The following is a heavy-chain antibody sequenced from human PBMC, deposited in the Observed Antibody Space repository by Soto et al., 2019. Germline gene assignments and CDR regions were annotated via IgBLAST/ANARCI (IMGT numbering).Heavy chain of an antibody. J-gene: IGHJ4*02. D-gene: IGHD3-22*01. CDR3: ACSLYYYDTSGYY. CDR1: GFTFSTYA. V-gene: IGHV3-23*01. Sequence: GGSLRLSCAASGFTFSTYAMSWVRQAPGKGLEWVSAISGSGGSTYYADSVKGRFTISRDNSKKTQKQKMNSLSVEDTAVYYCACSLYYYDTSGYYLGQGTLVTVSS. CDR2: ISGSGGST.